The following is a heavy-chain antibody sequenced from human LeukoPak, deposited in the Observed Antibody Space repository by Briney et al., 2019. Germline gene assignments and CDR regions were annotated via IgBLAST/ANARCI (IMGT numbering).Heavy chain of an antibody. D-gene: IGHD6-13*01. J-gene: IGHJ5*02. CDR3: ARGRWIAAEYNWFDP. CDR2: IYTSGST. Sequence: PSETLSLTCTVSGGSISIGSYYWSWIRQPAGKGLEWIGRIYTSGSTNYNPSLKSRVTISVDTSKNQFSLKLSSVTAADTAVYYCARGRWIAAEYNWFDPWGQGTLVTVSS. CDR1: GGSISIGSYY. V-gene: IGHV4-61*02.